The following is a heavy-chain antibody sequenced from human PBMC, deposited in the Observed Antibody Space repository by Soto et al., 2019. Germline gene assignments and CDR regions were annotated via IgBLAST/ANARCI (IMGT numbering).Heavy chain of an antibody. Sequence: EVQLVESGGGLVKPGGSLRLSCAAAGFTFSSYSMNWVRQAPGKGLEWVSSISSSSSYIYYADSVKGRFTISRDNAKNSLYLLMNSLRAEDTAVYYCARDAAGTTFDIWGQGTMVTVSS. CDR3: ARDAAGTTFDI. D-gene: IGHD6-13*01. J-gene: IGHJ3*02. V-gene: IGHV3-21*01. CDR2: ISSSSSYI. CDR1: GFTFSSYS.